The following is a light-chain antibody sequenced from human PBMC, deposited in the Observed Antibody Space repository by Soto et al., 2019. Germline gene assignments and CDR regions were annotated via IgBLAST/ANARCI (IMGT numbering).Light chain of an antibody. V-gene: IGKV3-20*01. J-gene: IGKJ2*01. CDR3: QQYGSSPGT. CDR1: QSVSGRY. CDR2: GAS. Sequence: EIVLTQSPGTLSLSPGERADLSCRASQSVSGRYLAWYQQKPGQAPRLLLYGASSRATGIPDRFSGSGSGTDFTLTISRLEPEDCAMYYCQQYGSSPGTFGQGTKLEIK.